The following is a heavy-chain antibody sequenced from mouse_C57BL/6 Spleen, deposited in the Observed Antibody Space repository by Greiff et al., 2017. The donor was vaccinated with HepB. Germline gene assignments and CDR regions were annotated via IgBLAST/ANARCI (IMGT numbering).Heavy chain of an antibody. CDR3: TGCYGSSRYYAMDY. Sequence: DVQLQESGGGLVQPGGSMKLSCVASGFTFSNYWMNWVRQSPEKGLEWVAQIRLKSDNYATNYAESVKGRFTISRDDSKSSVYLQMNNIRAEDTGIYYCTGCYGSSRYYAMDYWGQGTSVTVSS. V-gene: IGHV6-3*01. CDR1: GFTFSNYW. CDR2: IRLKSDNYAT. J-gene: IGHJ4*01. D-gene: IGHD1-1*01.